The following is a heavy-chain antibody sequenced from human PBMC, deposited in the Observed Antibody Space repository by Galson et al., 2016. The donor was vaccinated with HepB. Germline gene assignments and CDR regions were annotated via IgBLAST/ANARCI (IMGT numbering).Heavy chain of an antibody. Sequence: SLRLSCAASGFTFSNYWMNWVRQAPGKGLEWVANIKEDGSDKYYVDSVTGRFTISRDNAKNSLYLQMNSLRADDTAMYYCARGGWFDYWGQGILVTVSS. J-gene: IGHJ4*02. CDR2: IKEDGSDK. D-gene: IGHD6-19*01. V-gene: IGHV3-7*01. CDR1: GFTFSNYW. CDR3: ARGGWFDY.